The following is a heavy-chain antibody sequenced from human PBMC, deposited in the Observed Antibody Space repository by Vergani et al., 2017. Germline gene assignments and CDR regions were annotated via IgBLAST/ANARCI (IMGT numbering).Heavy chain of an antibody. J-gene: IGHJ3*02. Sequence: QVTLKESGPVLVKPTETLTLTCTVSGFSLSNARMGVSWIRQPPGKALEWLAHIFSNDEKSYSTSLESRLTISKDTSKSQVVLTMTNMDPVDTATYYCARIGDDYGGNRSPGAFDIWGQGTMVTVSS. CDR2: IFSNDEK. CDR1: GFSLSNARMG. D-gene: IGHD4-23*01. V-gene: IGHV2-26*01. CDR3: ARIGDDYGGNRSPGAFDI.